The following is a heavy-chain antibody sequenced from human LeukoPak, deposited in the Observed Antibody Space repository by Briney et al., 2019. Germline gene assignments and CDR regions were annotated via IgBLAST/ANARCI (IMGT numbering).Heavy chain of an antibody. V-gene: IGHV1-18*01. CDR1: VYTFTRYG. CDR3: ARVVGAASHYAFDI. Sequence: ASVKVSCKASVYTFTRYGISWVGRAPGHGLEGVGWIGAYNGNTNYAQKLHGRVTRTIDTSTSTAYMELRSLRSGDTVVYYCARVVGAASHYAFDIWGQGTMVTVSS. CDR2: IGAYNGNT. J-gene: IGHJ3*02. D-gene: IGHD1-26*01.